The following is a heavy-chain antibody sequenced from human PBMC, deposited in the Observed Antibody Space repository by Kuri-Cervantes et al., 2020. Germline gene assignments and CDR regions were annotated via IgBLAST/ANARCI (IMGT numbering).Heavy chain of an antibody. V-gene: IGHV3-30*03. CDR1: GGSISSRN. CDR3: ARDIAKGSYGSGSYPDAGRGYYYGMDV. J-gene: IGHJ6*02. CDR2: ISYVGSNK. Sequence: LSLTGAVSGGSISSRNWWSWVRQPPGKGLEWVAVISYVGSNKYSADSVKGRFTISRDNSKYTLYLQMNRLRAEDTAVYYCARDIAKGSYGSGSYPDAGRGYYYGMDVRGQGTTVTVSS. D-gene: IGHD3-10*01.